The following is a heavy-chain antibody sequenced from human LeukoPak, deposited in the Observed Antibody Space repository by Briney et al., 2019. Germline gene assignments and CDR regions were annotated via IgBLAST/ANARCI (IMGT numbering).Heavy chain of an antibody. CDR3: AKSGRRGYSYGYRFKYYYDY. D-gene: IGHD5-18*01. Sequence: PGGSLRLSCAASGFTFSSYGIHWVRQAPDKGLEWVAVISYDGTNKYYADSVKGRFTISRDNSKNTLYLQVNSLRTEDTAVYYCAKSGRRGYSYGYRFKYYYDYWGQEPWSPSPQ. J-gene: IGHJ4*01. CDR2: ISYDGTNK. V-gene: IGHV3-30*18. CDR1: GFTFSSYG.